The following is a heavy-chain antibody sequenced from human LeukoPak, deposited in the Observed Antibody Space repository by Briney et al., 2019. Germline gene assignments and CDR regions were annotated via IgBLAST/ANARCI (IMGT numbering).Heavy chain of an antibody. J-gene: IGHJ4*02. V-gene: IGHV1-69*13. CDR1: GGTFSSYA. CDR2: IIPIFGTA. CDR3: ARDEWDCSSTSCYTDWVWDY. D-gene: IGHD2-2*02. Sequence: SVKVSCKASGGTFSSYAISWVRQAPGQGLEWMGGIIPIFGTANYAQKFQGRVTITADESTSTAYMELSSLRSEDTAVYYCARDEWDCSSTSCYTDWVWDYWGQGTLVTVSS.